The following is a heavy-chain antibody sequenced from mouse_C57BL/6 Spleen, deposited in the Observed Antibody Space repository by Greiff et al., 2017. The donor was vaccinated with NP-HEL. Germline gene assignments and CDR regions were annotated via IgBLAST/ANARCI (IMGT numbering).Heavy chain of an antibody. CDR1: GYTFTSYG. V-gene: IGHV1-81*01. D-gene: IGHD1-1*01. Sequence: VQLQQSGAELARPGASVKLSCKASGYTFTSYGISWVKQRTGQGLEWIGEIYPRSGNTYYNEKFKGKATLTAAKSSSTAYMELRSLTSEDSAVYFCARWDTTVVAPYFDYWGQGTTLTVSS. CDR3: ARWDTTVVAPYFDY. J-gene: IGHJ2*01. CDR2: IYPRSGNT.